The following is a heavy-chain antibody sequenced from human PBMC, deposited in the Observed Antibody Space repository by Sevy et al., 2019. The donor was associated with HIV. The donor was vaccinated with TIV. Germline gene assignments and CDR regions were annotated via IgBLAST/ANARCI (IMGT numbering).Heavy chain of an antibody. V-gene: IGHV3-30-3*01. Sequence: GGSLRLSCAASGFAFSNYYAMHWVRQAPGKGLEWVALISYDGSDKYYADSVKGRFTISEDNFKNTLFLQMNSLTTEDTAVYYCARPRANYVDHYFFYAMDVWGQGTTVTVSS. CDR1: GFAFSNYYA. J-gene: IGHJ6*02. CDR2: ISYDGSDK. D-gene: IGHD4-17*01. CDR3: ARPRANYVDHYFFYAMDV.